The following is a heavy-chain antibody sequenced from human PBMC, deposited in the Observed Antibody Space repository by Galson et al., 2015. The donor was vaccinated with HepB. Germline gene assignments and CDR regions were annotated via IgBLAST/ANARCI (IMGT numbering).Heavy chain of an antibody. D-gene: IGHD3-3*01. CDR2: IKQDGSEK. CDR3: AREHPYDFWSGRLDV. CDR1: GLMFSSYW. Sequence: SLRLSCAASGLMFSSYWLTWVRQAPGNGLEGVANIKQDGSEKYYVDSVKGRFSIYRDNDKNSLILQMNSLRAEDTAVYYCAREHPYDFWSGRLDVWGKGTTVTVSS. V-gene: IGHV3-7*03. J-gene: IGHJ6*04.